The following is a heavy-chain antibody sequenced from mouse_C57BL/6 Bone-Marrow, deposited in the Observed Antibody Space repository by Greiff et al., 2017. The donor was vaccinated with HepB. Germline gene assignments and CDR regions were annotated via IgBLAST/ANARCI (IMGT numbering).Heavy chain of an antibody. J-gene: IGHJ2*01. D-gene: IGHD1-1*01. Sequence: EVKVVESEGGLVQPGSSMKLSCTASGFTFSDYYMAWVRQVPEKGLEWVANINYDGSSTYYLDSLKSRFIISRDNAKNILYLQMSSLKSEDTATYYCARDRYCNYFDYWGQGTTLTVSS. CDR2: INYDGSST. CDR1: GFTFSDYY. V-gene: IGHV5-16*01. CDR3: ARDRYCNYFDY.